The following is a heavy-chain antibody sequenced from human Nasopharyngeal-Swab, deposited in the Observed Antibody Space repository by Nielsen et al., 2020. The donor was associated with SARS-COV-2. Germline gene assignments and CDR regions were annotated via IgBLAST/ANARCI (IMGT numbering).Heavy chain of an antibody. CDR2: IYYSGST. J-gene: IGHJ6*03. Sequence: SETLSLTCTVSGGSISSYYWSWIRQPPGKGLEWIGYIYYSGSTNYNPSLKSRVTISVDTSKNQFSLKLSSVTAADTAVYYCARLVAAPYYYYMDVWGKGTTVTVS. D-gene: IGHD6-13*01. CDR3: ARLVAAPYYYYMDV. CDR1: GGSISSYY. V-gene: IGHV4-59*08.